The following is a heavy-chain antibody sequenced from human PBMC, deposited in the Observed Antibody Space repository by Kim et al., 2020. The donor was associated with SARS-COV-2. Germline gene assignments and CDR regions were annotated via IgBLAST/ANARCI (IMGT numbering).Heavy chain of an antibody. Sequence: SVKGRFTISRDNAKNTLYLQMNSLRSRDTAVYCCARAGDYDISGYYGFFHHWGQSALVTVSS. V-gene: IGHV3-74*01. CDR3: ARAGDYDISGYYGFFHH. J-gene: IGHJ1*01. D-gene: IGHD3-22*01.